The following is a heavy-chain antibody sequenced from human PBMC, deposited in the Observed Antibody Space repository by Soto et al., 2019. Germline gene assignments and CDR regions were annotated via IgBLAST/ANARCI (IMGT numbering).Heavy chain of an antibody. CDR2: IIPVFGTP. V-gene: IGHV1-69*01. CDR1: GGSFNNYA. D-gene: IGHD1-26*01. J-gene: IGHJ4*02. CDR3: ATRSSGSFHFDS. Sequence: QVQLVQSGAEVKKPGSSVKVSCKASGGSFNNYAISWVRQAPGQGPEWMGGIIPVFGTPNYAQKFQGRLTIIAGEYTTTAYMELSSLRSEDTALYYCATRSSGSFHFDSWGQGTLVSVSS.